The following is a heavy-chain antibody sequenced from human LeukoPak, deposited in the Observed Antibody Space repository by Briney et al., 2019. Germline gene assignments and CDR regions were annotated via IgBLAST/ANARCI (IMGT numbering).Heavy chain of an antibody. Sequence: PSETLSLTCTVSGGSISSSSYYWGWIRQPPGKGLEWIGSIYYSGSTYYNPSLKSRVTIPVDTSKNQFSLKLSSVTAADTAVYYCARHGYYYYYMDVWGKGTTVTVSS. J-gene: IGHJ6*03. CDR2: IYYSGST. CDR3: ARHGYYYYYMDV. V-gene: IGHV4-39*07. CDR1: GGSISSSSYY.